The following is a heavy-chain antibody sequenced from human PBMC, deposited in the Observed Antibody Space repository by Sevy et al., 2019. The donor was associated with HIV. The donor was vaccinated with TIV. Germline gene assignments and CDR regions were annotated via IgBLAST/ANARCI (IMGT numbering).Heavy chain of an antibody. CDR2: IKKDGTEK. CDR3: AKDRFDGSGYYPEGAFDI. Sequence: GGSLRLSCAASGFTFSNYWMSWVRQAPGKGLECVATIKKDGTEKYYVDSVRGRFTMSRDNAKNSLYLQMNSLRAEDTAVYYCAKDRFDGSGYYPEGAFDIWGQGTMVTVSS. J-gene: IGHJ3*02. V-gene: IGHV3-7*03. D-gene: IGHD3-22*01. CDR1: GFTFSNYW.